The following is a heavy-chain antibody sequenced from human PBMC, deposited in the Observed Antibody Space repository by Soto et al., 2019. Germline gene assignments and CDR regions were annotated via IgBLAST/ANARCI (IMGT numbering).Heavy chain of an antibody. J-gene: IGHJ6*02. CDR2: IWYDGSNK. CDR1: GFTFSSYG. Sequence: GGSLRLSCAASGFTFSSYGMHWVRQAPGKGLEWVAVIWYDGSNKYYADSVKGRFTISRDNSKNTLYLQMNSLRAEDTAVYYCARSLSPLSYYYYYGMDVWGQGTTVTVSS. V-gene: IGHV3-33*01. D-gene: IGHD3-16*01. CDR3: ARSLSPLSYYYYYGMDV.